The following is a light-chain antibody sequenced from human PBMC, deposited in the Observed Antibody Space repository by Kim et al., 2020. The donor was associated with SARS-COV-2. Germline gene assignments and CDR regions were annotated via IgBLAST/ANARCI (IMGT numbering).Light chain of an antibody. V-gene: IGKV1-8*01. CDR3: QQYYSYPRT. CDR2: AAS. CDR1: QGISSY. J-gene: IGKJ1*01. Sequence: AIRITQSPSSLSASTGDRVTITCRASQGISSYLAWYQQKPGKAPKLLIYAASALRSGVPSRFSGSGSGTDFTLTISCLQSEDFATYYCQQYYSYPRTFGQGTKVDI.